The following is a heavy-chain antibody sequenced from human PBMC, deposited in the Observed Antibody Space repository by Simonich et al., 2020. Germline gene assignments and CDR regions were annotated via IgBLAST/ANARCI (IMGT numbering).Heavy chain of an antibody. V-gene: IGHV1-2*07. D-gene: IGHD7-27*01. CDR2: INPNRGGT. J-gene: IGHJ3*02. CDR1: GYTFTGYY. Sequence: QVQLVQSGAEVKKPGASVKVSCKASGYTFTGYYMHWVRKAPGQGLEWVGWINPNRGGTNYAHKFQGRVTMTRDTSISTAYIELSRLRSDDTAVYYCARGRLTGDKGAFDIWGQGTMVTVSS. CDR3: ARGRLTGDKGAFDI.